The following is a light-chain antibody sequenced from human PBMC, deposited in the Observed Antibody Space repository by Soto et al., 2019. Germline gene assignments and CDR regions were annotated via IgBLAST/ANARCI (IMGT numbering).Light chain of an antibody. CDR1: SSDVGGYHY. CDR2: DVS. CDR3: RSYTSRNTRV. Sequence: QSALTQPASVSGSPGQSIPIACTGTSSDVGGYHYVSGYQQNPNKASKLMIYDVSNRPSGGSNRFSGSKSGNTDSLTISGLQYEDEAYYYCRSYTSRNTRVFGTGTKLTVL. V-gene: IGLV2-14*01. J-gene: IGLJ1*01.